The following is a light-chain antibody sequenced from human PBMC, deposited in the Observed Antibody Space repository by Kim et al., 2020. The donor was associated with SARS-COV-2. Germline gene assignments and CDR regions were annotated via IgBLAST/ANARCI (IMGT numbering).Light chain of an antibody. Sequence: SVSPGERAPLPCRAIQSVSTNLAWDQQKAGQAPTLLIYGASTRATGIPGMFSGSGSGTEFTLTISRLQSGDVGVYFCQQYNDWRTFGQGTKVEIK. V-gene: IGKV3-15*01. CDR1: QSVSTN. CDR3: QQYNDWRT. J-gene: IGKJ1*01. CDR2: GAS.